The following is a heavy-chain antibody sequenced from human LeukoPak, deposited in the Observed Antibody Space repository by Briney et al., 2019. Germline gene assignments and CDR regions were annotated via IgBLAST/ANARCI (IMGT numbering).Heavy chain of an antibody. J-gene: IGHJ5*02. V-gene: IGHV4-34*01. Sequence: SETLSLTCAVYGGSFSGYYWSWIRQPPGKGLEWIGEINHSGSTNYNPSLKSRVTISVDTSKNQFSLKLSSVTAADTAVYYCARVGAITMIVVAWGQGTLVTVSS. CDR2: INHSGST. CDR3: ARVGAITMIVVA. D-gene: IGHD3-22*01. CDR1: GGSFSGYY.